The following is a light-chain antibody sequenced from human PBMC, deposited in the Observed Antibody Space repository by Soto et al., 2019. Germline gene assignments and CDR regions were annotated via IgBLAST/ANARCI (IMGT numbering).Light chain of an antibody. CDR3: QQYKNGWT. Sequence: EIVMTQSPATLSVSPGERATLSCRASQSVSSNLAWYQQKPGQAPRLLIYGASTRATGIPARFSGSGSGTENTLTNSSLQSEDFAVYYCQQYKNGWTFGQGTKVEIK. V-gene: IGKV3-15*01. CDR1: QSVSSN. J-gene: IGKJ1*01. CDR2: GAS.